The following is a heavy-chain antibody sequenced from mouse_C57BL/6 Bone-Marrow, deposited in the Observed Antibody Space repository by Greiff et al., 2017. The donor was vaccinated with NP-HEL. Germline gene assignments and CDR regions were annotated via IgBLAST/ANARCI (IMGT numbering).Heavy chain of an antibody. J-gene: IGHJ4*01. CDR1: GFTFSDYY. V-gene: IGHV5-16*01. CDR2: INYDGSST. D-gene: IGHD1-1*01. CDR3: ARDQYYGSSFYAMDY. Sequence: EVQRVESEGGLVQPGSSMKLSCTASGFTFSDYYMAWVRQVPEKGLEWVAYINYDGSSTYYLDSLKSRFIISRDNAKNILYLQMSSLKSEDTATYYGARDQYYGSSFYAMDYWGQGTSVTVSS.